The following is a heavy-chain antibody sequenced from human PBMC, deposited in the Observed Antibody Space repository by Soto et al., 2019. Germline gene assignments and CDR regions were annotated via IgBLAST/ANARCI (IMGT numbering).Heavy chain of an antibody. V-gene: IGHV1-69*12. J-gene: IGHJ6*02. Sequence: QVQLVQSGAEVKKPGSSVKVSCKASGGTFSSYAISWVRQAPGQGHEWMGGIIPIFGTANYAQKFQGRVTITADESTSTAYMEMSRLRSDDTAVYYCARDIVLVTAPMYYYYGMDVWGQGTTVTVT. CDR2: IIPIFGTA. D-gene: IGHD2-2*01. CDR1: GGTFSSYA. CDR3: ARDIVLVTAPMYYYYGMDV.